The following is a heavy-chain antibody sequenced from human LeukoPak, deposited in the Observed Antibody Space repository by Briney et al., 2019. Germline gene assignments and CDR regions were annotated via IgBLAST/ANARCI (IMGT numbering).Heavy chain of an antibody. CDR3: TTADFVADYSNYGGY. J-gene: IGHJ4*02. CDR1: GFTFSSYW. Sequence: NPGGSLRLSCAASGFTFSSYWMNWVRQAPGKGLEWVGRIKSKTDGGTTDYAAPVKGRFTISRDDSKNTLYLQMNSLKTEDTAVYYCTTADFVADYSNYGGYWGQGTLVTVSS. V-gene: IGHV3-15*07. D-gene: IGHD4-11*01. CDR2: IKSKTDGGTT.